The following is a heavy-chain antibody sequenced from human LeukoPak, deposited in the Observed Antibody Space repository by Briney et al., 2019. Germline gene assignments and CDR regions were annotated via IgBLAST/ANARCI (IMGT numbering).Heavy chain of an antibody. D-gene: IGHD6-19*01. Sequence: SETLSLTCTVSGASINSGSYYWSWIRQPAGKGLEWIGRIYRSGRTNYNPSLKSRVTISVDTSKNQFSLKLSSVTAADTAVYYCARDSSGWYHWFDPWGQGTLVTVSS. CDR2: IYRSGRT. CDR1: GASINSGSYY. V-gene: IGHV4-61*02. J-gene: IGHJ5*02. CDR3: ARDSSGWYHWFDP.